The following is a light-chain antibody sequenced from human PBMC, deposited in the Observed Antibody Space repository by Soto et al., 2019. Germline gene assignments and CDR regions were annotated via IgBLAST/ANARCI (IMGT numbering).Light chain of an antibody. J-gene: IGKJ5*01. Sequence: EIVLTQSPGTLSLSPGERATLSCRASQSVRSDYLAWYQQKPGQAPRLHIYGASTRATGIPDRFTGSGSGTDFTLTISRLEPEDFATYYCQQTNRYPITFGQGTRLEI. CDR1: QSVRSDY. CDR2: GAS. CDR3: QQTNRYPIT. V-gene: IGKV3-20*01.